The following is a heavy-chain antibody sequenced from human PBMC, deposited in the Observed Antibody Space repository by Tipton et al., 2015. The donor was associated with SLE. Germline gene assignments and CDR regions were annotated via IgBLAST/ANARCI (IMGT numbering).Heavy chain of an antibody. V-gene: IGHV4-59*08. D-gene: IGHD6-13*01. J-gene: IGHJ4*02. CDR1: GISFTSYY. CDR3: ARHPGSSWYRGRYFDY. CDR2: ISYTGST. Sequence: TLSLTCTVSGISFTSYYWSWIRQPPGKGLEWVGYISYTGSTIYNPSLKSRVTVSMDTSKSQFSLKLSSVTAADTAVYYCARHPGSSWYRGRYFDYWGQGTPVTVSS.